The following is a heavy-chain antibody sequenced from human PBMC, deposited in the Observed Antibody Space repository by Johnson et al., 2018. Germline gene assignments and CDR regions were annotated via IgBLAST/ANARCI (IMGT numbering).Heavy chain of an antibody. D-gene: IGHD6-13*01. J-gene: IGHJ3*02. CDR1: GFTFSSYG. Sequence: QVQLVQSGGGVVQPGRSXRLSCAASGFTFSSYGMHWVRQAPGKGLEWVAVIWYDGSNKYYADSVKGRFTISRDNSKNTLYLQMNSLRAEDTAVYYCAKGGVGAAADAFDIWGQGTMVTVSS. CDR2: IWYDGSNK. CDR3: AKGGVGAAADAFDI. V-gene: IGHV3-33*06.